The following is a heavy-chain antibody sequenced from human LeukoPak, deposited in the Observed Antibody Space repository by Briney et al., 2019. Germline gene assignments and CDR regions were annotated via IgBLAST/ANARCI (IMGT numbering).Heavy chain of an antibody. J-gene: IGHJ4*02. CDR1: GGSFSGYY. CDR2: INHSGSA. CDR3: ARELVDYDFWSGYYPKYYFDY. D-gene: IGHD3-3*01. V-gene: IGHV4-34*01. Sequence: PSETLSLTCAVYGGSFSGYYWSWIRQPPGKGLEWIGEINHSGSANYNPSLKSRVTISVDTSKNQSSLKLSSVTAADTAVYYCARELVDYDFWSGYYPKYYFDYWGQGTLVTVSS.